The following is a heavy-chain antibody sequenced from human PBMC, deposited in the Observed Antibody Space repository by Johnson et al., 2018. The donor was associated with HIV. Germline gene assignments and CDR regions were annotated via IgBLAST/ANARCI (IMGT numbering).Heavy chain of an antibody. CDR2: INWNGGSR. Sequence: VQLVESGGGVVQPGRSLRLSCVASGFTFRSYGMHWVRQAPGKGLEWVSGINWNGGSRDYADSVKGRFTISRDNGKNSLYLQMNSLRAEDTAVYYCTTGLMSAFDMWGQGTMVTVSS. V-gene: IGHV3-20*04. D-gene: IGHD3-16*01. J-gene: IGHJ3*02. CDR1: GFTFRSYG. CDR3: TTGLMSAFDM.